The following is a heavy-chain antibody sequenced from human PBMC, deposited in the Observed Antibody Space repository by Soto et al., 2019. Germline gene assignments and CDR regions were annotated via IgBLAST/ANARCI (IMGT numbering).Heavy chain of an antibody. D-gene: IGHD1-26*01. V-gene: IGHV3-30-3*01. CDR3: ARGPHEYSGSPGAIYNWFDP. CDR1: GFTFSSYA. CDR2: ISYDGSNK. Sequence: QVQLVESGGGVVQPGRSLRLSCAASGFTFSSYAMHWVRQAPGKGLEWVAVISYDGSNKYYADSVKGRFTISRDNSKNTLYLQRNSLRAEDTAVYYCARGPHEYSGSPGAIYNWFDPWGQGTLVTVSS. J-gene: IGHJ5*02.